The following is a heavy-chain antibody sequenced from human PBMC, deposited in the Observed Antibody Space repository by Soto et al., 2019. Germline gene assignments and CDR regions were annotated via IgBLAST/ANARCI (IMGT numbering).Heavy chain of an antibody. V-gene: IGHV1-69*13. Sequence: SVKVSCKASGGTFSSYAISWVRQAPGQGLEWMGGIIPIFGTANYAQKFQGRVTITADESTSTAYMELSSLRSEDTAVYYCALCVTGYYLGRFDYWGQGTLVTVSS. D-gene: IGHD3-9*01. CDR2: IIPIFGTA. CDR3: ALCVTGYYLGRFDY. CDR1: GGTFSSYA. J-gene: IGHJ4*02.